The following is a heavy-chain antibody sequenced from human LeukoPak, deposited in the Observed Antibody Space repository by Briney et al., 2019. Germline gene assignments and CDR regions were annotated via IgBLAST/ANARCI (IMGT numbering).Heavy chain of an antibody. CDR3: AKDRGYYDPTDTFDY. CDR1: GFTFYTYA. V-gene: IGHV3-23*01. CDR2: INGGSTYT. D-gene: IGHD3-22*01. J-gene: IGHJ4*02. Sequence: GGSLRLSCAASGFTFYTYAMSWVRQGPGKGLEWVSSINGGSTYTYYADSVKGRFTISRDNSKNTLYLQINSLRVEDTAVYYCAKDRGYYDPTDTFDYWGQGTLVTVSS.